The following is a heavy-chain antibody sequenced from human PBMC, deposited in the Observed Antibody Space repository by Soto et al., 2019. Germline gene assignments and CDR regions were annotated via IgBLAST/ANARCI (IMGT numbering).Heavy chain of an antibody. Sequence: EVQLVGSGGGLVKPGGSLRLSCAASGFTFSNAWMSWVRQGPGKGLEWVGRIKTKTAGGTTDYAAPVKGRFTISRDDSKNTLYLQMNSLKTEDTAVYYCATDRFDSPVDSWGQGTLVTVSS. CDR1: GFTFSNAW. V-gene: IGHV3-15*01. CDR2: IKTKTAGGTT. D-gene: IGHD3-10*01. J-gene: IGHJ4*02. CDR3: ATDRFDSPVDS.